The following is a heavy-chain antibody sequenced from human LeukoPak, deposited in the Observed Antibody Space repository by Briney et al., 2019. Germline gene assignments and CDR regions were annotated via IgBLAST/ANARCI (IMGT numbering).Heavy chain of an antibody. CDR2: IYYSGST. J-gene: IGHJ4*02. CDR3: ARLHSTSGGGFYFDY. D-gene: IGHD6-19*01. V-gene: IGHV4-59*01. Sequence: PSETLSLTCTVSGGSISSYYWSWIRQPPGKGLEWIGYIYYSGSTNYNPSLKSRVTISVDTSKNQFSLKLSSVTAADTAVYYCARLHSTSGGGFYFDYWGQGTLVTVSS. CDR1: GGSISSYY.